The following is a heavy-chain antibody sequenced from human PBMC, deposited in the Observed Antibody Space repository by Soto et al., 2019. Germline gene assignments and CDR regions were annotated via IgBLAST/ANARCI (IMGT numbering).Heavy chain of an antibody. J-gene: IGHJ6*02. CDR2: IGGYKGNT. D-gene: IGHD2-21*02. CDR1: GYTFTNYG. Sequence: ASVKVSCKASGYTFTNYGVSWVRQAPGQGLEWMGWIGGYKGNTNYAQKLQGRVTLTTDTSTSTAYMELRSLRSDDTAVYYCVQSRCGGDCLEIYSSHAYNGLDVWGQGTTVTVSS. CDR3: VQSRCGGDCLEIYSSHAYNGLDV. V-gene: IGHV1-18*01.